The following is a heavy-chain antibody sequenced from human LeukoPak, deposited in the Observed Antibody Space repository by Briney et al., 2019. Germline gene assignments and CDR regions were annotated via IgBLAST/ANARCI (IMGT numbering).Heavy chain of an antibody. CDR3: ARQLEYYYDSSGYHFDY. Sequence: PSETLSLTCTVSGGSISSSSYYWGWIRQPPGKGLEWIGSTYYSGSTYYNPSLKSRVTISVDTSKNQFSLKLSSVTAADTAVYYCARQLEYYYDSSGYHFDYWGQGTLVTVSS. D-gene: IGHD3-22*01. V-gene: IGHV4-39*01. J-gene: IGHJ4*02. CDR1: GGSISSSSYY. CDR2: TYYSGST.